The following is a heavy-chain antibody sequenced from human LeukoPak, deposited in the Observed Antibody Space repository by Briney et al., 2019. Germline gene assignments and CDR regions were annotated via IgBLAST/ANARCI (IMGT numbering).Heavy chain of an antibody. CDR3: ARVHPFDY. V-gene: IGHV3-21*01. CDR2: IRSSSYI. CDR1: GFTFSSYS. J-gene: IGHJ4*02. Sequence: GGSLRLSCAASGFTFSSYSMNWVRQAPGKGLEWVSSIRSSSYIYYADSVKGRFTISRDNAKNSLYLQMNSLRAEDTAVYYCARVHPFDYWGQGTLVTVSS.